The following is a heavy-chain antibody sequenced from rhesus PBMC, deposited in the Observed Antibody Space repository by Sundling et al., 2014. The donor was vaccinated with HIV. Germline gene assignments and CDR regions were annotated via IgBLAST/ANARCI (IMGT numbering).Heavy chain of an antibody. CDR3: SKDMWDYSGYYDY. CDR1: GFTFSTYD. CDR2: INSDGAGT. J-gene: IGHJ4*01. Sequence: EVQLVETGGGLVQPGGSLKLSCAASGFTFSTYDMTWVRQAPGKGLEWVSGINSDGAGTYYADSVKGRFTISRDNSRNTLSLQMNSLRAEDTAVYFCSKDMWDYSGYYDYWGQGVLVTVSS. D-gene: IGHD3-28*01. V-gene: IGHV3-103*01.